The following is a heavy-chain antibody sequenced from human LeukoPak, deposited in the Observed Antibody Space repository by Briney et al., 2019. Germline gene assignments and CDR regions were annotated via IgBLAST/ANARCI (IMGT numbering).Heavy chain of an antibody. V-gene: IGHV4-39*02. Sequence: SETVSLTCTVSGGPKRRSYYWGWIRPPPGKGLEWIVSFFYSWSTYYNPSLKSRVTISVDTSKNHFSLRLSSVTAADPAVYYCTRARGRHIDCLLLWGRGTLITVSS. CDR2: FFYSWST. CDR1: GGPKRRSYY. D-gene: IGHD2-21*02. J-gene: IGHJ4*02. CDR3: TRARGRHIDCLLL.